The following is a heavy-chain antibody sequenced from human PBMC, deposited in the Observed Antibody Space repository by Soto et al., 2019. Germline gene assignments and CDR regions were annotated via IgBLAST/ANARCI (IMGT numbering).Heavy chain of an antibody. CDR3: TRPGRGYTYGSIDY. CDR1: GGSISSSSFS. D-gene: IGHD5-18*01. CDR2: ISYSGNT. Sequence: QLQLQESGPGLVKPSETLSLTCTVSGGSISSSSFSWGWIRQPPGQGLEWIGGISYSGNTYYNPSPKSRVTISVDTSKNQFYLKLSSATAADTAVYYCTRPGRGYTYGSIDYWGQGTLVTVSS. J-gene: IGHJ4*02. V-gene: IGHV4-39*01.